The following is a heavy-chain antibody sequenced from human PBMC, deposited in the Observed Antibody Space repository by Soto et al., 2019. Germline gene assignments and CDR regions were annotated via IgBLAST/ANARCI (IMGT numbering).Heavy chain of an antibody. V-gene: IGHV1-2*04. CDR1: RYTFTGYY. CDR3: ARGLIAVAGLAFDI. Sequence: GTSVKVSCKASRYTFTGYYMHWVRQAPGQGLEWMGWINPNSGGTNYAQKFQGWVTMTRDTSISTAYMELSRLRSDDTAVYYCARGLIAVAGLAFDIWGQGTMVTVSS. CDR2: INPNSGGT. D-gene: IGHD6-19*01. J-gene: IGHJ3*02.